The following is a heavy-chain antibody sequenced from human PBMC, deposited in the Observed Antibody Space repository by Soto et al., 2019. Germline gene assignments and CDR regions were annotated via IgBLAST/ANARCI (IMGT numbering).Heavy chain of an antibody. V-gene: IGHV1-69*12. CDR2: IIPIFATP. Sequence: QVQLVQSGAEVKKPGSSVTVSCKASGGTFGNSAISWVRQAPGQGLEWMGWIIPIFATPDYAQKFQGRVTITADESTSRAYMELTSLGSEDTAVYYCERDKDRQQLGGNYYYGIDVWGQETTNNVTS. J-gene: IGHJ6*01. CDR3: ERDKDRQQLGGNYYYGIDV. D-gene: IGHD3-3*02. CDR1: GGTFGNSA.